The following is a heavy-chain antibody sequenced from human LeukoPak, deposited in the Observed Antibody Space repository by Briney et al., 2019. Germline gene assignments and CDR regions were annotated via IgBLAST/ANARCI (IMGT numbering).Heavy chain of an antibody. Sequence: ASVKVSCKASGYTFNDHAISWVRQAPGQGLEWMGWISGYNGNTNYAQKLQGRVTMTTDTSTSTAYMELRSLRSDGTAVYYCARGGYCTSTFCFASGRYYYYMDVWGKGTTVTVSS. CDR3: ARGGYCTSTFCFASGRYYYYMDV. V-gene: IGHV1-18*01. D-gene: IGHD2-2*01. J-gene: IGHJ6*03. CDR2: ISGYNGNT. CDR1: GYTFNDHA.